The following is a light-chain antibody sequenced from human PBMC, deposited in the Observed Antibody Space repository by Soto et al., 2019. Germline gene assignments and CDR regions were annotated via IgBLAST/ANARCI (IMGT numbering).Light chain of an antibody. Sequence: QSVLTQPASVSGSPGQSITISCTGTSSDVGGYNYVSWYQQHPGRAPKFMIYDVSKRPSGVSDRFSGSKSGNTASLTISGLQAEDEADYYCGSYTSSSTYVFGTGTKLTVL. J-gene: IGLJ1*01. CDR3: GSYTSSSTYV. V-gene: IGLV2-14*01. CDR1: SSDVGGYNY. CDR2: DVS.